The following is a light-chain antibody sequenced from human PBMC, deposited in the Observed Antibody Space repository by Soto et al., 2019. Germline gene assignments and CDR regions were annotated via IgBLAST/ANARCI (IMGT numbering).Light chain of an antibody. V-gene: IGKV3-11*01. J-gene: IGKJ1*01. Sequence: EIVLTQSPATLSLSPGERATLSCRASQSVSSYLAWYQQKPGQAPRLLIYDASNRATGIPARFSGSGSGTEFTPTISSLQSEDFAVYYCQQYNNWPPMTFGQGTKVDIK. CDR3: QQYNNWPPMT. CDR1: QSVSSY. CDR2: DAS.